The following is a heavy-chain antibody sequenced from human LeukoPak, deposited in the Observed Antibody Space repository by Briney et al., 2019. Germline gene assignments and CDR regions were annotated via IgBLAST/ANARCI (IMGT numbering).Heavy chain of an antibody. CDR1: GFTVSSSY. J-gene: IGHJ4*02. CDR3: ARDIAVAGRGLDY. D-gene: IGHD6-19*01. CDR2: IYSGGST. Sequence: GGSLRLSCAASGFTVSSSYMSWVRQAPGKGLEWVSVIYSGGSTYYADSVMGRFTISRDNPKNTLYLQMNSLRAEDTAVYYCARDIAVAGRGLDYWGQGTLVTVSS. V-gene: IGHV3-53*01.